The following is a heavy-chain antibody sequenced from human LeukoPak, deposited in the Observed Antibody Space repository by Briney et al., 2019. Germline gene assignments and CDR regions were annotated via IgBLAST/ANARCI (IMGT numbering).Heavy chain of an antibody. J-gene: IGHJ4*02. Sequence: GGSLRLSCAASGFTFNSYAMSWVRQAPGKGLEWVSIISASGGSTYYADSVKGRFTISRDNSKNTLYLQVNSLKVEDTAVYYCTTDLKESGSDTTTGFQYWGQGTLVTVSS. CDR3: TTDLKESGSDTTTGFQY. CDR1: GFTFNSYA. V-gene: IGHV3-23*01. CDR2: ISASGGST. D-gene: IGHD1-26*01.